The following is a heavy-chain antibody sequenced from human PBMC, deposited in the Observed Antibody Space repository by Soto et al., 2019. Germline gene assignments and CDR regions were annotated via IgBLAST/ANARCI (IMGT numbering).Heavy chain of an antibody. CDR1: GFSFSDYY. Sequence: ESGGGLVQPGESLRLSCAASGFSFSDYYMSWVRQAPGKGLELVANIKQDGSETYYVDAVKGRFTISRDNAKNSLYLQMNSLRAEDTAVYYCARDASSRSKNYYCLDYWGQGTLVTVSS. CDR3: ARDASSRSKNYYCLDY. D-gene: IGHD3-10*01. V-gene: IGHV3-7*01. J-gene: IGHJ4*02. CDR2: IKQDGSET.